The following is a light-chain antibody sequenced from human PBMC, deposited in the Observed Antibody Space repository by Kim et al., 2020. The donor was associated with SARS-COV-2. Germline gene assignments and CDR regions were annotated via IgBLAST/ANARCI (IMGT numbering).Light chain of an antibody. V-gene: IGLV2-8*01. Sequence: GPSVPGTCSGTSGVGGGYDYVAWNQHHPGKAPNLGISEVRKRPSGVPDRFSGSKSRSTASLSVSGRQAEDEAGYYCNSYADTNNWVFGGGTQLTVL. CDR3: NSYADTNNWV. J-gene: IGLJ3*02. CDR2: EVR. CDR1: SGVGGGYDY.